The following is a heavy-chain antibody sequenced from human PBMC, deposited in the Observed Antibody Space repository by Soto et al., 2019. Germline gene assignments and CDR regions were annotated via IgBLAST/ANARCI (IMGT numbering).Heavy chain of an antibody. J-gene: IGHJ4*02. D-gene: IGHD3-10*01. Sequence: QVQLVQSGAEVKRPGSSVKVSCKASGDTFNFYSINWVRQAPGVGLEWVGRVNPILSMSNYAQRFQGRVTMPADKSTSSAYMELRSRRSEDTAIYYCASSYGSGYRAFDYWGQGALVTVSS. V-gene: IGHV1-69*02. CDR2: VNPILSMS. CDR1: GDTFNFYS. CDR3: ASSYGSGYRAFDY.